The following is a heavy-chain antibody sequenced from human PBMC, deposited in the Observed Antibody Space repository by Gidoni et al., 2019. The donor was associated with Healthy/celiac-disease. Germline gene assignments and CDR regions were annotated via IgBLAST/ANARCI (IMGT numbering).Heavy chain of an antibody. J-gene: IGHJ2*01. CDR2: IYHSGST. V-gene: IGHV4-38-2*01. Sequence: QVQLQESGPGLVKPSETLSLTCAVSGYSISSGYYWGWIRQPPGKGLEWIGSIYHSGSTSYNPSLKIRVTISVDTSKNQFSLKLSSVTAADTAVYYCAGFPTVVRIYWYFDLWGRGTLVTVSS. D-gene: IGHD4-17*01. CDR1: GYSISSGYY. CDR3: AGFPTVVRIYWYFDL.